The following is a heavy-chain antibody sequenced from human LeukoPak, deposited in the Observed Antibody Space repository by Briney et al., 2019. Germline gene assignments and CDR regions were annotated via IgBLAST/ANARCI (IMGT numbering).Heavy chain of an antibody. CDR1: GITFSSYG. V-gene: IGHV3-30*02. CDR2: IRYDGSNK. J-gene: IGHJ4*02. D-gene: IGHD5-18*01. Sequence: GSLRLSCAASGITFSSYGMHWVRQAPGKGLEWVAFIRYDGSNKYYADSVKGRFTISRDNSKNTLYLQMNSLRAEDTAVYYCAKERDTAMVTIDYWGQGTLVTVSS. CDR3: AKERDTAMVTIDY.